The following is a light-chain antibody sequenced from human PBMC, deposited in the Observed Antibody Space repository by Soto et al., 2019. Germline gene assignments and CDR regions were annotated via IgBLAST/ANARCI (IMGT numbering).Light chain of an antibody. V-gene: IGKV1-39*01. CDR3: QQSYSTPWT. CDR2: AAS. Sequence: DIQMTPSTSSLPASVGDRVTITCRASQSISSYLNWYQQKPEKAPKLLIYAASSLQSGVPSRFSGSGSGTDFTLTISSLQPEDFATYYCQQSYSTPWTFGQGTKLDIK. CDR1: QSISSY. J-gene: IGKJ1*01.